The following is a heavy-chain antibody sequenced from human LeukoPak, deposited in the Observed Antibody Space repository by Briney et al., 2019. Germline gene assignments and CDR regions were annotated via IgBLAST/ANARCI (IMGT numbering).Heavy chain of an antibody. CDR2: ISSSSSYI. CDR1: GFTFSSYS. Sequence: GGSLRLSCAASGFTFSSYSMNWVRQAPGKGLEWVSSISSSSSYIYYADSVKGRFTISRDNAKNSLYLQMNSLRAEDTAVYFCSGGSIYYYYGTDVWGQGTTVTVSS. V-gene: IGHV3-21*01. J-gene: IGHJ6*02. D-gene: IGHD2-15*01. CDR3: SGGSIYYYYGTDV.